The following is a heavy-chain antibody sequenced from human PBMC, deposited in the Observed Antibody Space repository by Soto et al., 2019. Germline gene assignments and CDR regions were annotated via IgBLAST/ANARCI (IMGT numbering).Heavy chain of an antibody. J-gene: IGHJ4*02. Sequence: GGSLRLSCAASGFSFSSYSMIWVRQAPGEGLEWVSFITSSSSSTFYAASVQGRFTIPRDNAKNSLYLQMNGLRAEDTAVYYCARAFAGTSSSDYWGQGTLVTVSS. CDR1: GFSFSSYS. CDR2: ITSSSSST. V-gene: IGHV3-21*01. CDR3: ARAFAGTSSSDY. D-gene: IGHD6-13*01.